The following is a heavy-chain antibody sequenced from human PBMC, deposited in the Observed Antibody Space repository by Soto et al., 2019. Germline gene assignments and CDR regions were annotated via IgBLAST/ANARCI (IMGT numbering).Heavy chain of an antibody. CDR2: INHSGST. D-gene: IGHD5-12*01. CDR3: ARGQGVTTIGYYYYYGMDV. V-gene: IGHV4-34*01. Sequence: SEALSLTCAVYGGSFSGYYWSWIRQPPGKGLEWIGEINHSGSTNYNPSLKSRVTISVDTSKNQFSLKLSSVTAADTAVYYCARGQGVTTIGYYYYYGMDVWGQGTTVT. J-gene: IGHJ6*02. CDR1: GGSFSGYY.